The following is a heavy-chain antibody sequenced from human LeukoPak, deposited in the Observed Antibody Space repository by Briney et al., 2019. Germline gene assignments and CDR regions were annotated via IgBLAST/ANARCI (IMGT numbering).Heavy chain of an antibody. Sequence: GASVKVSCKASGYTFTSYWIGWVRQMPGKGLEWMGIIYPGDSDTRYSPSFQGQVTISADKSISTAYLQWSSLKASDTAMYYCARCYQLLCFYGMDVWGQGTTVTVSS. CDR3: ARCYQLLCFYGMDV. J-gene: IGHJ6*02. CDR2: IYPGDSDT. CDR1: GYTFTSYW. D-gene: IGHD2-2*01. V-gene: IGHV5-51*01.